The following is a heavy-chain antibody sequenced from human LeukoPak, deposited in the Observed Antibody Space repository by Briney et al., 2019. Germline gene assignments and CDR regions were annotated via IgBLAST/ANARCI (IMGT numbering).Heavy chain of an antibody. Sequence: PSETLSLTCTVSGGSISSYYWSWIRQPPGRGLEWIGYIYYSGSTNYNPSLKSRVTISVDTSKNQFSLKLSSVTAADTAVYYCARVGCTNGVCRWFDPWGQGTLVTVSS. V-gene: IGHV4-59*01. J-gene: IGHJ5*02. CDR3: ARVGCTNGVCRWFDP. CDR2: IYYSGST. CDR1: GGSISSYY. D-gene: IGHD2-8*01.